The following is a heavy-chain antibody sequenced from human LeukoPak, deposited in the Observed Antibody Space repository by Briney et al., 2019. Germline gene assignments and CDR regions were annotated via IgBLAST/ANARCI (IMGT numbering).Heavy chain of an antibody. D-gene: IGHD2-21*02. V-gene: IGHV3-23*01. CDR2: ISNSGGYT. CDR1: GFTFSTYT. CDR3: ARGWGCGGDCYTYFDS. Sequence: GGPLRLSCAAPGFTFSTYTMSWVRQAPGKGLEWVSAISNSGGYTNYADSVKGRFTISRDNSKNTLYLQMKSLRAEDTAVYYCARGWGCGGDCYTYFDSWGRGTLVTVSS. J-gene: IGHJ4*02.